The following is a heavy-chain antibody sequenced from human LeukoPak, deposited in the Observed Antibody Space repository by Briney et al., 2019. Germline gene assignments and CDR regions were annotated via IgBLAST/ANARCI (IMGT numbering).Heavy chain of an antibody. CDR1: GFTFSSYS. CDR3: ARERIYYDFWSGYPSPLDY. J-gene: IGHJ4*02. V-gene: IGHV3-21*01. Sequence: PWGSLRLSCAASGFTFSSYSMNWVRQAPGKGLEWVSSISSSSSYIYYADSVKGRFTISRDNAKNSLYLQMNSLRAEDTAVYYCARERIYYDFWSGYPSPLDYWGQGTLVTVSS. CDR2: ISSSSSYI. D-gene: IGHD3-3*01.